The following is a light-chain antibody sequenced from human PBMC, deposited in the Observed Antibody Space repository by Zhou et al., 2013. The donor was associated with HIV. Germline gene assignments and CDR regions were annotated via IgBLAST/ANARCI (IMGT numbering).Light chain of an antibody. V-gene: IGKV1-39*01. CDR1: QSISTY. Sequence: DIQMTQSPSTLSASVGDRVTITCRSSQSISTYLNWYQQKPGKAPKLLIYAASSLQSGVPSRFSGSGSETHFTLTISGLHPDDFATYFCQQYHDYPWTFGQGT. CDR2: AAS. J-gene: IGKJ1*01. CDR3: QQYHDYPWT.